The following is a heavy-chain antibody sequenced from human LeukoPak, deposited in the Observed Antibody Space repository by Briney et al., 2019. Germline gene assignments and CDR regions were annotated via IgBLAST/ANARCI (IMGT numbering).Heavy chain of an antibody. CDR3: ARVHDVDY. CDR1: GFTFSSYA. CDR2: ISYDGSNK. J-gene: IGHJ4*02. V-gene: IGHV3-30-3*01. D-gene: IGHD1-1*01. Sequence: GGSLRLSCAASGFTFSSYAMHWVRQAPGKGLEWVAVISYDGSNKCYADSVKGRFTISRDNSKNTLYLQMNSLRAEDTAVYYCARVHDVDYWGQGTLVTVSS.